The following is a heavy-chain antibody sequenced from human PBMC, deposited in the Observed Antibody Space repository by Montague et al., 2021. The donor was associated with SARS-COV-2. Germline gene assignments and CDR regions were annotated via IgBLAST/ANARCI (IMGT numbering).Heavy chain of an antibody. J-gene: IGHJ6*02. V-gene: IGHV3-66*01. CDR2: IYSGGST. D-gene: IGHD3-10*01. CDR1: GFTVSSNY. CDR3: ARSITMVRGVRYYYGMDV. Sequence: SLRLSCAASGFTVSSNYMSWVRQAPGKGLEWVSVIYSGGSTYYADSVKGRFTISRENAKNSLYLHMNSLRAGDTAVYYCARSITMVRGVRYYYGMDVWGQGTTVTVSS.